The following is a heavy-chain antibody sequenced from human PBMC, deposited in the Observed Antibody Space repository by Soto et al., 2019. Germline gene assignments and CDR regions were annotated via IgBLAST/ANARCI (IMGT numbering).Heavy chain of an antibody. V-gene: IGHV4-31*03. CDR3: TRSGGGGYGVFMIDWLDT. Sequence: SETLSLTCTVSGGSISSGGYYWSWIRQHPGKGLEWIGEIHHSGSTNYNPSLKSRVTISADKSKNQFFLNLASVTAADTAMYYCTRSGGGGYGVFMIDWLDTWGQGTQVTVSA. CDR1: GGSISSGGYY. J-gene: IGHJ5*02. CDR2: IHHSGST. D-gene: IGHD3-3*01.